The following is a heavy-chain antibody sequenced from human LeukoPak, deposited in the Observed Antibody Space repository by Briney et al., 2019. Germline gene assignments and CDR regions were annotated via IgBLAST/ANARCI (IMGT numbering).Heavy chain of an antibody. Sequence: PGRSLRLSCAASGFTFSSYGMHWVRQAPGQGLEWVAVITYDGSNKYYADSVKGRFTISRDNSKNTLYLQMNSLRAEDTAVYYCAKGGSLSVVTPAYGMDVWGQGTTVTVSS. J-gene: IGHJ6*02. CDR3: AKGGSLSVVTPAYGMDV. CDR2: ITYDGSNK. V-gene: IGHV3-30*18. D-gene: IGHD4-23*01. CDR1: GFTFSSYG.